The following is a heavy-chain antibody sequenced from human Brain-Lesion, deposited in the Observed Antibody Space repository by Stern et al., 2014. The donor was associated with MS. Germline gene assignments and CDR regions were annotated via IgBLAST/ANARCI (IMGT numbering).Heavy chain of an antibody. V-gene: IGHV4-61*02. CDR3: ARGRVVPGFQYYATDV. J-gene: IGHJ6*02. CDR1: GGSISSGGYY. CDR2: IFNSGST. Sequence: QVQLQESGPGLVKPSQTLSLSCTVSGGSISSGGYYWSWIRQPAGKGLEWIGRIFNSGSTSYNPPLKSRVTNTIDKSKNQFVPRLNSMTAADTAVYYCARGRVVPGFQYYATDVWGQGTTVIVSS. D-gene: IGHD2-2*01.